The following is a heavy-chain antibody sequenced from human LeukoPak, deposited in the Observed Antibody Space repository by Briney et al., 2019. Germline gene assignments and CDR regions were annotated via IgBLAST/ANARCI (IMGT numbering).Heavy chain of an antibody. CDR3: AKANTGYSSGWTQYYFDY. V-gene: IGHV3-30*18. D-gene: IGHD6-19*01. CDR1: GFTFSSYG. CDR2: ISYDGSNK. Sequence: GGSLRLSCAASGFTFSSYGMHWVRQAPGKGLEWVAVISYDGSNKYYADSMKGRFTISRDNSKNTLYLQMNSLRAEDTAVYYCAKANTGYSSGWTQYYFDYWGQGTLVTVSS. J-gene: IGHJ4*02.